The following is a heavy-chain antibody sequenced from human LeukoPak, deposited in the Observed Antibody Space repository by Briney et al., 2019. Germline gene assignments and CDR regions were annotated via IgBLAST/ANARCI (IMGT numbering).Heavy chain of an antibody. J-gene: IGHJ5*02. CDR2: ISGSGTI. CDR3: ARDSGTTGEVKFDP. CDR1: GGSINSY. Sequence: SEALSLTCTVSGGSINSYWSWIRQPAGKGLEWIGRISGSGTITYNPALQSRLSISIDTSKNQFSLKLMSVTAADTAVYYCARDSGTTGEVKFDPWGQGTLVTVSS. V-gene: IGHV4-4*07. D-gene: IGHD3-10*01.